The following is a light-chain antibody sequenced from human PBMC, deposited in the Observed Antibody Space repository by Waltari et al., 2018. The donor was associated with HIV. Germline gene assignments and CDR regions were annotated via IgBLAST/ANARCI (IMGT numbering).Light chain of an antibody. J-gene: IGKJ1*01. CDR3: QQSYSNPRT. Sequence: DIQMTKYPSSLSASVGDRVTITCRASQTAGSYLNWYQQKPGKAPKPLIFASSSLQPAVPAMFSGSGFGTAFTLTFGSLQPEDFAIYYCQQSYSNPRTFGQGPKVEIK. V-gene: IGKV1-39*01. CDR2: ASS. CDR1: QTAGSY.